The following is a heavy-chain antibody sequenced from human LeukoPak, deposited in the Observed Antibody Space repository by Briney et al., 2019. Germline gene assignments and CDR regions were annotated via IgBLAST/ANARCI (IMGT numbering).Heavy chain of an antibody. J-gene: IGHJ4*02. Sequence: SETLSLTCTVSGGSVSSTTYYWSWIRQPPGKELEWIASINYSGSTYYNPSLKSRVTISVDTSKNQFSLKLSSVTAADTAVYYCASTYSSSFDYWGQGTLVTVSS. CDR3: ASTYSSSFDY. V-gene: IGHV4-39*01. CDR1: GGSVSSTTYY. D-gene: IGHD6-19*01. CDR2: INYSGST.